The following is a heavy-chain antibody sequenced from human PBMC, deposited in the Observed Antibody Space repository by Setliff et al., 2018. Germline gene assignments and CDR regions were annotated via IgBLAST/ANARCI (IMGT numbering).Heavy chain of an antibody. CDR1: GYSISSGYI. CDR2: IGHTGSI. CDR3: ASRQQSSYGSGPEADYYYYYYMDV. J-gene: IGHJ6*03. V-gene: IGHV4-38-2*02. D-gene: IGHD3-10*01. Sequence: PSETLSLTCTVSGYSISSGYIWGWIRQPPGKGLEWVGNIGHTGSINYNPSLKSRLTISRDTSKNQVSLKLSSVTAADTAVYYCASRQQSSYGSGPEADYYYYYYMDVWGKGTTVTVSS.